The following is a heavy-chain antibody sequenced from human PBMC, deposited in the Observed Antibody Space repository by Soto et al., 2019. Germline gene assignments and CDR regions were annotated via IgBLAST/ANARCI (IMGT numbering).Heavy chain of an antibody. CDR1: GFSLSDLF. J-gene: IGHJ4*02. V-gene: IGHV3-72*01. D-gene: IGHD3-10*01. Sequence: EVQLVESGGDLVQPGGSLRLSCAASGFSLSDLFIDWVRQAPGKGLEWVGRTKDKADSYTTEYATSVKGRFTISRDDSRNSLFLQMSSLKTEDTAVYYCASIRGVFGYWGQGTLVTVSS. CDR2: TKDKADSYTT. CDR3: ASIRGVFGY.